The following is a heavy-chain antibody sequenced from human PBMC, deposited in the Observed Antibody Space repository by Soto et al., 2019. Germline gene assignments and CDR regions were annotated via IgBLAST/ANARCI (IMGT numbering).Heavy chain of an antibody. J-gene: IGHJ6*02. CDR3: ARGLRFLEWAWGYYYYYGMDV. CDR1: GFTFSSYA. CDR2: ISYDGSNK. V-gene: IGHV3-30-3*01. Sequence: QVQLVESGGGVVQPGRSLRLSCAASGFTFSSYAMHWVRQAPGKGLEWVAVISYDGSNKYYADSVKGRFTISRDNSKNTLYLQMNSLRAEDTAVYYCARGLRFLEWAWGYYYYYGMDVWGQGTTVTVSS. D-gene: IGHD3-3*01.